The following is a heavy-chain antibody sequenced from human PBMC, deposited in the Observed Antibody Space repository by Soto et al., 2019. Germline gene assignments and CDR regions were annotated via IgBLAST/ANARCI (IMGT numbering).Heavy chain of an antibody. V-gene: IGHV4-59*08. D-gene: IGHD7-27*01. CDR3: ARRWGRTFDY. Sequence: QVQLQESGPGLVKPSETLSLTCTVSGGSISSYYWSWIRQPPGKGLEWIGYIYYSGSTNYNPSLKSRVTISVDTSKNQCSRKLSSVTAADTAVYYCARRWGRTFDYWGQGTLVTVSS. CDR2: IYYSGST. J-gene: IGHJ4*02. CDR1: GGSISSYY.